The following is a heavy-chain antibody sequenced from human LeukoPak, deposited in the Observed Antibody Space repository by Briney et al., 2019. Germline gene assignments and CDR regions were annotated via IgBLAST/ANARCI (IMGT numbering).Heavy chain of an antibody. V-gene: IGHV3-11*04. CDR1: GFTFSDYY. D-gene: IGHD3-22*01. J-gene: IGHJ4*02. CDR3: VRVDSSGYGLHWGLDY. Sequence: PGGSLRLSCAASGFTFSDYYMSWIRQAPGKGLEWVSYISSSGSTIYYADSVKGRFTISRDNAKNSLYLQMNSLRAEDTAVYYCVRVDSSGYGLHWGLDYWGQGTLVTVSS. CDR2: ISSSGSTI.